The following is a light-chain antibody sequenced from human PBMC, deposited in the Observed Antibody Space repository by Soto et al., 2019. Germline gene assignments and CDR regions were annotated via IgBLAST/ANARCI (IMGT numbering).Light chain of an antibody. Sequence: DIQMTQSPSTLSASIGDRVTSTCRASQNINNWIAWYQQKPGKAPKFLIYDASTLESGVPSRFSGSGSGTEFTLTISSLQPDDFATYYCQQYNSYPYTFGQGTKVDIK. J-gene: IGKJ2*01. CDR3: QQYNSYPYT. CDR2: DAS. CDR1: QNINNW. V-gene: IGKV1-5*01.